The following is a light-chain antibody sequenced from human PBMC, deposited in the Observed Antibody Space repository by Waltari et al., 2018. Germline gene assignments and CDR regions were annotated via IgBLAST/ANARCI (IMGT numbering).Light chain of an antibody. V-gene: IGLV2-14*01. CDR3: SSYTSSSTVV. Sequence: QSALTQPASVSGSPGQSITISCTGTSSDVGGYNYVSWYQQHPGKAPKLMIYEGSNRRSGVSKRLSGSKSGNTASLTISGLQAEDEADYYCSSYTSSSTVVFGGGTKLTVL. J-gene: IGLJ2*01. CDR2: EGS. CDR1: SSDVGGYNY.